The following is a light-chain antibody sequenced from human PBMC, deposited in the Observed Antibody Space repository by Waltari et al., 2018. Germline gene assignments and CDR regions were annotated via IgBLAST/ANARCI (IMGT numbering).Light chain of an antibody. J-gene: IGKJ1*01. V-gene: IGKV3-20*01. CDR1: QSVSRV. CDR3: QMYVRLPVT. Sequence: EIVLTQSPGTLSFSPGERATLSCRASQSVSRVLAWYRQRPGQPPRLLIYGASNRATGIPDRFSGSGSGTDFNLTISRLEPEDFAMYYCQMYVRLPVTFGQGTKVEIK. CDR2: GAS.